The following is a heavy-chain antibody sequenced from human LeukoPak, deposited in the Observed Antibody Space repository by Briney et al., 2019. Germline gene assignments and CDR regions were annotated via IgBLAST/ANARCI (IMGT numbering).Heavy chain of an antibody. V-gene: IGHV1-8*01. Sequence: ASVKVSCKASGYTFTSYDINWVRQATGQGLEWMGWMNPNSGNTGYAQKFQGRVTMTRNTSISTAYMELSSLRSEDTAVYYCARSLNSEQDFDYWGQGTLVTVSS. CDR3: ARSLNSEQDFDY. CDR1: GYTFTSYD. D-gene: IGHD1-14*01. J-gene: IGHJ4*02. CDR2: MNPNSGNT.